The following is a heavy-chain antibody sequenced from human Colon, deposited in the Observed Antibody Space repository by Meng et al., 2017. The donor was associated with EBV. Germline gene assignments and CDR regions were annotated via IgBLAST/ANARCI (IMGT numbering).Heavy chain of an antibody. CDR1: GYTFTSYD. Sequence: QVELVQSGAEGKKPGASVKVSCKASGYTFTSYDINWVRQGTGQGLEWMGWMSPNRGTTGYAQKFQGRVTMTRNISKSTAYMDLSSLRSEDTAVYYCATGVADFEYWGQGTLVTVSS. CDR2: MSPNRGTT. V-gene: IGHV1-8*01. D-gene: IGHD6-19*01. CDR3: ATGVADFEY. J-gene: IGHJ4*02.